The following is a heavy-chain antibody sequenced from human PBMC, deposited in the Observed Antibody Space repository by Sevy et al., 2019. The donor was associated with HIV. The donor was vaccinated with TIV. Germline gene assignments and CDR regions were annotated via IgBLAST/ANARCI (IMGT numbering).Heavy chain of an antibody. V-gene: IGHV4-39*01. CDR3: ARPSSLYYYYAMDV. J-gene: IGHJ6*02. Sequence: SETLSLTCIVSGGSISSDSYYWGWIRQPPGKGLEWIGSIYYTGSPYYNPSLKSRVTISSDTSKNQFSLRLSSVTAADTALYFCARPSSLYYYYAMDVWGQGTTVTVSS. CDR1: GGSISSDSYY. D-gene: IGHD3-10*01. CDR2: IYYTGSP.